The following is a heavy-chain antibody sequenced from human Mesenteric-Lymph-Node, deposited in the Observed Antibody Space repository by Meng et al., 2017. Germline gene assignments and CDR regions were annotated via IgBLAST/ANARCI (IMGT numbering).Heavy chain of an antibody. D-gene: IGHD3-10*01. CDR3: ATELSNGSYSGWFDP. Sequence: SETLSLTCTVSGGSISSPSYHWSWIRQPAGKGLEWIGRVYKTGTTDYNPSLKSRVSISVDTSKNQFSLQLTSVTAADSAVYYCATELSNGSYSGWFDPWGQGTLVTVSS. J-gene: IGHJ5*02. CDR2: VYKTGTT. V-gene: IGHV4-61*02. CDR1: GGSISSPSYH.